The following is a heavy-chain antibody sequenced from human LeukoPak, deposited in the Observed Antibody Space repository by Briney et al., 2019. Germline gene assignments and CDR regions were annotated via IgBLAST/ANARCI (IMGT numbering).Heavy chain of an antibody. CDR2: IYTSGST. V-gene: IGHV4-4*07. CDR1: GGSISSYY. D-gene: IGHD3-22*01. CDR3: ARDRYYYDSSGYRIFDY. Sequence: SETLSLTCTVSGGSISSYYWSWIRQPAGKGLEWIGRIYTSGSTNYNPSLKSRVTMSVDTSKNQFSLELSSVTAADTAVYYCARDRYYYDSSGYRIFDYWGQGTLVTVSS. J-gene: IGHJ4*02.